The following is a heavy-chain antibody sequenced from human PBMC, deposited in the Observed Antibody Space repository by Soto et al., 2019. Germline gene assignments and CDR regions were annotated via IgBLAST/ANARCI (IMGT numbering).Heavy chain of an antibody. CDR2: IYYSGST. CDR1: GGSIRSYY. V-gene: IGHV4-59*01. J-gene: IGHJ6*02. Sequence: LSLTCTVSGGSIRSYYWSWIRQPPGKGLEWIGYIYYSGSTNYNPSLKSRVTISVDTSKNQFSLKLSSVTAADTAVYYCARGRRYYDILTGYSALYYYGMDVWGQGTTVTVSS. CDR3: ARGRRYYDILTGYSALYYYGMDV. D-gene: IGHD3-9*01.